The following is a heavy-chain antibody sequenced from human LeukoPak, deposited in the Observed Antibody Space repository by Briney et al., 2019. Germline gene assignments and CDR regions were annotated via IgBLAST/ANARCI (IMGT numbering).Heavy chain of an antibody. J-gene: IGHJ6*03. CDR2: IIPIFGTA. V-gene: IGHV1-69*05. Sequence: SVKVSCKASGGTFSSYAISWVRQAPGQGLEWMGGIIPIFGTANYAQKFQGRVTITTDESTSTAYMELSSLRSEDTAVYHCARESTQLRFLEWFRYRRYYYYYMDVWGKGTTVTVSS. D-gene: IGHD3-3*01. CDR3: ARESTQLRFLEWFRYRRYYYYYMDV. CDR1: GGTFSSYA.